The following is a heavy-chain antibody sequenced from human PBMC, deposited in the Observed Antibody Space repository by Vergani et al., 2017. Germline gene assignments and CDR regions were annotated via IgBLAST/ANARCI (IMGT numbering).Heavy chain of an antibody. CDR1: GGTFSSYT. CDR3: ARDVPELELQEGYYYYGMDV. Sequence: QVQLVQSGAEVKKPGSSVKVSCKASGGTFSSYTISWVRQAPGQGLEWMGRIIPILGIANYAQKFQGRVTITADKSTSTAYMELSSLRSEDTAVYYCARDVPELELQEGYYYYGMDVWGQGTTVTVSS. CDR2: IIPILGIA. J-gene: IGHJ6*02. V-gene: IGHV1-69*08. D-gene: IGHD1-7*01.